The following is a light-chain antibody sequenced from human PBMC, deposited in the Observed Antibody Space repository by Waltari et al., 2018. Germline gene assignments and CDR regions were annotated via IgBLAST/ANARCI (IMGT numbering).Light chain of an antibody. CDR1: QSISWW. V-gene: IGKV1-5*03. CDR2: KAS. J-gene: IGKJ1*01. CDR3: QDYNSYT. Sequence: DIQMTQSPSTLSASLGARVTITCRASQSISWWLAWLKQKPGKAPKLLMYKASSLQSGVPSRFSGSGFGTEFTLTISSLQADDFATYYCQDYNSYTFGQGTKVEVK.